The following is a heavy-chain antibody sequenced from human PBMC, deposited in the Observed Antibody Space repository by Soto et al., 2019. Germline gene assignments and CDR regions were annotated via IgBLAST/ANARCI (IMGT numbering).Heavy chain of an antibody. Sequence: DVQLLESGGGLVQPGGSLRLCCAASGFTFNTYAMNWARQAPGKGLEWVSAISYNGGAAFYADSVKGRFTIFRDNSKNTLYLQINSLRAEDTALYFCAQILPTSASGCWGQGTLVTVSP. CDR2: ISYNGGAA. J-gene: IGHJ4*02. CDR3: AQILPTSASGC. CDR1: GFTFNTYA. V-gene: IGHV3-23*01. D-gene: IGHD3-9*01.